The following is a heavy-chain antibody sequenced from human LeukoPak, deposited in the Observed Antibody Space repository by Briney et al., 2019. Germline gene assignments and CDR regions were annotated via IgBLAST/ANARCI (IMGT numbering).Heavy chain of an antibody. CDR1: GGTFSSYA. V-gene: IGHV1-69*01. J-gene: IGHJ4*02. CDR3: AGRLERYCSGGSCYPEDY. CDR2: IIPIFGTA. Sequence: ASVKVSCKASGGTFSSYAISWVRQAPEQGLEWMGGIIPIFGTANYAQKFQGRVTITADESTSTAYMELSSLRSEDTAVYYCAGRLERYCSGGSCYPEDYWGQGTLVTVSS. D-gene: IGHD2-15*01.